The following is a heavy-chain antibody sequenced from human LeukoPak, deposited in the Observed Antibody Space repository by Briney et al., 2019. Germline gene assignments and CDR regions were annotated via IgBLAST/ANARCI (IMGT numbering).Heavy chain of an antibody. Sequence: PGGSLRLSCAASGFTFNRYGMHWVRQAPGKGLEWVAVISYDGGDKFYADSVKGRFTISRDNSKSTLYLEMNNLRTEDTAVYFCVRSWKLLQNFDSWGQGTLVTVSS. CDR2: ISYDGGDK. V-gene: IGHV3-30*03. CDR3: VRSWKLLQNFDS. D-gene: IGHD1-26*01. J-gene: IGHJ4*02. CDR1: GFTFNRYG.